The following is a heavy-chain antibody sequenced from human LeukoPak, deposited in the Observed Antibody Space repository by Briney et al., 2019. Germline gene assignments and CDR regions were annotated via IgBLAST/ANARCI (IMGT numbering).Heavy chain of an antibody. D-gene: IGHD2-21*01. CDR3: ATGPSYCGGDCYYYFAY. Sequence: PGGSLRLSCTASGFTFSDFWMTWVRQTPGKGLEWVANIKEDGTEKNLVDSVKGRFTISRDNAKNSLYLQMNSLRAEDTALYYCATGPSYCGGDCYYYFAYWGQGTLVTVSS. CDR2: IKEDGTEK. V-gene: IGHV3-7*01. CDR1: GFTFSDFW. J-gene: IGHJ4*02.